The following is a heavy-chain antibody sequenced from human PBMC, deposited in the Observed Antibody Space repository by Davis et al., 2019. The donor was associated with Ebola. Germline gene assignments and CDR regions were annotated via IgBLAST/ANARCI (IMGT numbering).Heavy chain of an antibody. Sequence: GGSLRLSCTPSAFTFGDYAMNWVRQAPGKGLECVGFIRSKGYGVTTAYAASVKGRFTISRDDSKSIAYLQMNSLKTEDTAVYYCARDLKQPPPSYYYGMDVWGQGTTVTVSS. V-gene: IGHV3-49*04. CDR1: AFTFGDYA. CDR2: IRSKGYGVTT. D-gene: IGHD6-13*01. CDR3: ARDLKQPPPSYYYGMDV. J-gene: IGHJ6*02.